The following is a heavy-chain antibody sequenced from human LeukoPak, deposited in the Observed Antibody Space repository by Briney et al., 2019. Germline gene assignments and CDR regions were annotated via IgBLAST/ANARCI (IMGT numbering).Heavy chain of an antibody. CDR2: ISYDGSNE. CDR3: ARDSSGSYNWFDP. J-gene: IGHJ5*02. V-gene: IGHV3-30*04. D-gene: IGHD6-19*01. CDR1: GFSFSSYA. Sequence: GGSLRLSCAASGFSFSSYAMHWVRQAPGKGLEWVAVISYDGSNEYYPDSVKGRFTISRDNSKNTLYLQMNSLRAEDTAVYYCARDSSGSYNWFDPWGQGTLVTVSS.